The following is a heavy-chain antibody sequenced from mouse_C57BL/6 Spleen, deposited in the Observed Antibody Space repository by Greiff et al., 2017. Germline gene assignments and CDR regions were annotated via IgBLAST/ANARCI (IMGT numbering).Heavy chain of an antibody. D-gene: IGHD3-2*02. V-gene: IGHV1-82*01. CDR2: IYPGDGDT. Sequence: QVQLKESGPELVKPGASVKISCKASGYAFSSSWMNWVKQRPGKGLEWFGRIYPGDGDTHYNGKFKGKATLTADKSSSTASMQLSSLTSADSAVYCYARCGETAQVLYYAMDYWGQGTSVTVSS. CDR3: ARCGETAQVLYYAMDY. CDR1: GYAFSSSW. J-gene: IGHJ4*01.